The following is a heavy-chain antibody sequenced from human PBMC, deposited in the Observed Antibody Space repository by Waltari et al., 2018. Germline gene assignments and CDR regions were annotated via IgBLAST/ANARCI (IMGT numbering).Heavy chain of an antibody. J-gene: IGHJ4*02. Sequence: QVQLQESGPGLVKPSETLSLTCTVPGGSVSSGRYYWSWIRQPPGKGLEWIGYIYYSGSTNYNPSLKSRVTISVDTSKNQFSLKLSSVTAADTAVYYCARAGGSRLLRNWGQGTLVTVSS. CDR2: IYYSGST. CDR1: GGSVSSGRYY. D-gene: IGHD6-13*01. CDR3: ARAGGSRLLRN. V-gene: IGHV4-61*01.